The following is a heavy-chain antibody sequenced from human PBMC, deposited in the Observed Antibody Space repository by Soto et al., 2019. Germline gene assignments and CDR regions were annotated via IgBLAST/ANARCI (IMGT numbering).Heavy chain of an antibody. V-gene: IGHV3-30-3*01. CDR3: GRDYGDYPRDGMDV. D-gene: IGHD4-17*01. CDR2: ISYDGSNK. Sequence: QVQLVESGGGVVQPGRSLRLSCAASGFPFSSYDIYWVRQAPGKGLEWVAVISYDGSNKYYADSVKGRFTISRDNSENTLYLQMNSLRAEDTAVYYCGRDYGDYPRDGMDVWGQGTTVTVSS. J-gene: IGHJ6*02. CDR1: GFPFSSYD.